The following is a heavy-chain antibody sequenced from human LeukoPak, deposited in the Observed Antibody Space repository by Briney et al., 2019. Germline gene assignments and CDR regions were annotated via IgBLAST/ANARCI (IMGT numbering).Heavy chain of an antibody. J-gene: IGHJ4*02. CDR2: IYPGGSNT. V-gene: IGHV5-51*01. CDR3: ARRGTNEFSDY. CDR1: VYNFTNYW. D-gene: IGHD2-8*01. Sequence: GESLKISCQGSVYNFTNYWICWVGQGPRKGLEWLGIIYPGGSNTRYSPSFQRQATISADKSIHTAYLQWSRLKAADAAMYYCARRGTNEFSDYWGQGTLVTVSS.